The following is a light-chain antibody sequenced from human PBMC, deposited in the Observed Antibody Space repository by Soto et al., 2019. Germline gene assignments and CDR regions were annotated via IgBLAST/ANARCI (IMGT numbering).Light chain of an antibody. J-gene: IGLJ2*01. CDR2: EVS. V-gene: IGLV2-8*01. CDR1: SSDVGGYNY. Sequence: QSVLTQPPSASGSPGQSVTISCTGTSSDVGGYNYVSWYQQHPGIAPKLMIYEVSKRPSGVPDRFSGSKSGNTASLTVSGLQPEDEADYYCSSYAGSSNLGVFGGGTKLTVL. CDR3: SSYAGSSNLGV.